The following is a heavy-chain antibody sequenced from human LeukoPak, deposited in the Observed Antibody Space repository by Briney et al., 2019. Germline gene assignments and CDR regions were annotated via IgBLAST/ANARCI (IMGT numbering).Heavy chain of an antibody. V-gene: IGHV3-7*01. CDR3: ARDRRGYDPEGVY. CDR2: IKQDGSEK. Sequence: GGPLRLSCAASGFTFSSYWMSWVRQAPGKGLEWVANIKQDGSEKYYVDSVKGRFTISRDNAKNSLYLQMNSLRAEDTAVYYCARDRRGYDPEGVYWGQGTLVTVSS. CDR1: GFTFSSYW. D-gene: IGHD5-12*01. J-gene: IGHJ4*02.